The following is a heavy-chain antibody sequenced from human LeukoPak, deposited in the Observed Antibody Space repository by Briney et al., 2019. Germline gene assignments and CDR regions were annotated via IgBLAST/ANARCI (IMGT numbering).Heavy chain of an antibody. Sequence: SETLSLTCTVSGGSIGSSSYYWGWIRQPPGKGLDWIGSIYTSGSTNYNPSLKSRVTMSVDTSKNQFSLKLSSVTAADTAVYYCARVLFRVPAAPDAFDIWGQGTMVTVSS. D-gene: IGHD2-2*01. V-gene: IGHV4-39*07. CDR2: IYTSGST. J-gene: IGHJ3*02. CDR3: ARVLFRVPAAPDAFDI. CDR1: GGSIGSSSYY.